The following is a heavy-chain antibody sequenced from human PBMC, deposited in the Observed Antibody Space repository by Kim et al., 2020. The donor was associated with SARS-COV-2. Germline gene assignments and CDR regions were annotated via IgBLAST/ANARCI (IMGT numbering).Heavy chain of an antibody. CDR3: AKDGSGFLLFSWYFDL. V-gene: IGHV4-38-2*02. J-gene: IGHJ2*01. D-gene: IGHD5-12*01. CDR1: GYSISSGYY. CDR2: INHSGST. Sequence: SETLSLTCDVSGYSISSGYYCGCIRQPPGKGLEWIGSINHSGSTNYNPSLKSRVTISVDTSKNQFSLRLSTVTAADTAIYYCAKDGSGFLLFSWYFDLWGRGTLVTVSS.